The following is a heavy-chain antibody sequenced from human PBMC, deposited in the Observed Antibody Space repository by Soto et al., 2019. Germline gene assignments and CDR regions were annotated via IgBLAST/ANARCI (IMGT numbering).Heavy chain of an antibody. J-gene: IGHJ3*02. D-gene: IGHD5-12*01. CDR3: ARKRTGYVDAFDI. CDR1: GGSITSSYW. CDR2: IDWDDDK. Sequence: TLSLTCTVSGGSITSSYWSWIRRPPGKALEWLALIDWDDDKYYSTSLKTRLTISKDTSKNQVVLTMANMDPVDTATYYCARKRTGYVDAFDIWGQGTMVTVS. V-gene: IGHV2-70*01.